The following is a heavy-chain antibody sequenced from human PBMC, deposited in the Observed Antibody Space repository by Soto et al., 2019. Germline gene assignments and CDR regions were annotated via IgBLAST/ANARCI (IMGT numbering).Heavy chain of an antibody. CDR3: ARGQGDFWSGYASRVYYYYMDV. D-gene: IGHD3-3*01. Sequence: SETLSLTCAVYGGSFSGYYWSWIRQPPGKGLEWIGEINHSGSTNYNPSLKSRVTISVDTSKNQFSLKLSSVTAADTAVYYCARGQGDFWSGYASRVYYYYMDVWGKGTTVTVSS. CDR2: INHSGST. J-gene: IGHJ6*03. CDR1: GGSFSGYY. V-gene: IGHV4-34*01.